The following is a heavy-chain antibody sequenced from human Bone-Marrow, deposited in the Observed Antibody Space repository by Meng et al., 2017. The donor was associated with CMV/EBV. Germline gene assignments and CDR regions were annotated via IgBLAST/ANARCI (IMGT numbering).Heavy chain of an antibody. CDR2: ISTYNGNT. CDR1: GYTFSSYG. Sequence: ASLKVSCKASGYTFSSYGVTWVRQAPGQGLEWMGWISTYNGNTNYAQKFQGRVNMTTDTSTSTAYMEVRSLRSDDTAVYYCARGSAALDYWGQGTLVTVSS. J-gene: IGHJ4*02. CDR3: ARGSAALDY. D-gene: IGHD6-25*01. V-gene: IGHV1-18*01.